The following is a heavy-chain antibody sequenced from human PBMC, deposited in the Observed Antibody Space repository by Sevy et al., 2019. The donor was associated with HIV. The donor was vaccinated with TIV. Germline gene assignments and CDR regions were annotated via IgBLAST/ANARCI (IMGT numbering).Heavy chain of an antibody. CDR3: ARDHFLAASLSRYYFDY. Sequence: ASVKVSCKASGYTFTGYYKHWVRQAPGQGLEWMGWINPNSGGTNYAQKFQGRVTMTRDTSISTAYMELSRLRSDDTAVYYCARDHFLAASLSRYYFDYWGQGTLVTVSS. J-gene: IGHJ4*02. D-gene: IGHD3-3*01. CDR1: GYTFTGYY. CDR2: INPNSGGT. V-gene: IGHV1-2*02.